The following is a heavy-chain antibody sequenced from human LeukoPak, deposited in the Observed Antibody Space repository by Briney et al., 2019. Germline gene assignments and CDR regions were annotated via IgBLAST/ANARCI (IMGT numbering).Heavy chain of an antibody. CDR1: GFTFSSYA. CDR3: ARDESSGWYRLFDY. V-gene: IGHV3-23*01. Sequence: GGSLRLSCAASGFTFSSYAMSWVRQAPGKGLEWVSAISGSGGSTYYADSVKGRFTISRDNSKNTLYLQMNSLRAEDTAVYYCARDESSGWYRLFDYWGQGTLVTVSS. J-gene: IGHJ4*02. CDR2: ISGSGGST. D-gene: IGHD6-19*01.